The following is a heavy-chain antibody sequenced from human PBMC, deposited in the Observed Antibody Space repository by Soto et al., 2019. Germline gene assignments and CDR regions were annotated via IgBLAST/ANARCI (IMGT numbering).Heavy chain of an antibody. D-gene: IGHD6-6*01. CDR3: AKDLYSSSFYGMDV. Sequence: GGSLRLSCAASGFTFSSYAMSWVRQAPGKGLEWVSAISGSGGSTYYADSVKGRFTISRDNSKNTLYLQMNSLRAEDTAVYYCAKDLYSSSFYGMDVWGQGTTVTVSS. V-gene: IGHV3-23*01. J-gene: IGHJ6*02. CDR1: GFTFSSYA. CDR2: ISGSGGST.